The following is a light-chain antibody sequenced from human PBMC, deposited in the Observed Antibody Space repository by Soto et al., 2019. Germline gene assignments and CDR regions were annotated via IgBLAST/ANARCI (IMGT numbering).Light chain of an antibody. J-gene: IGLJ3*02. CDR3: SAHGHSRL. CDR2: DVS. CDR1: SRDIGAYNC. V-gene: IGLV2-14*03. Sequence: QSALTQPASVSGSPGQSIAISCTGTSRDIGAYNCVSWYQQHPGKAPKLMIYDVSNRPSGISDRFSGSKSGNTASLTISGLQAEDEADYYCSAHGHSRLFGGGTKVTVL.